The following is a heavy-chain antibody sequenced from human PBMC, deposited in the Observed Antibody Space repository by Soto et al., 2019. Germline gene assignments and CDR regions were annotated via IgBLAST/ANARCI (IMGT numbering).Heavy chain of an antibody. Sequence: PGGSLRLSCAASELTFSYYGMNWVRQAPGKGLEWVSSISSSGSYIYYADSVKGRFTISRDNAKNSLYLQMNSLRAADTAVYYCARRIADDSSGYYYQYFDYWGQGTLVTVSS. D-gene: IGHD3-22*01. J-gene: IGHJ4*02. CDR1: ELTFSYYG. CDR2: ISSSGSYI. V-gene: IGHV3-21*04. CDR3: ARRIADDSSGYYYQYFDY.